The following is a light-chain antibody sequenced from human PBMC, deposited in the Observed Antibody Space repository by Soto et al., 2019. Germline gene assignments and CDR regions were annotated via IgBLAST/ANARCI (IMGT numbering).Light chain of an antibody. CDR3: QQRATWPWT. CDR2: DTS. V-gene: IGKV3-11*01. CDR1: QSIAIY. J-gene: IGKJ1*01. Sequence: IVLTQSPATLSFSPGEEATLSCRASQSIAIYLAWYQQKSGQSPRLLIYDTSNRAPGIPDRFSGSASVTDFTLTISSLEPEDFAVYDCQQRATWPWTFGQGTAVEIK.